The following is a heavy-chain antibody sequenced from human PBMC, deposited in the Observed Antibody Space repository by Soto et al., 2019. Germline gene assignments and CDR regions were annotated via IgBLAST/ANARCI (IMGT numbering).Heavy chain of an antibody. D-gene: IGHD2-2*01. CDR2: IYYSGST. J-gene: IGHJ5*02. V-gene: IGHV4-31*03. CDR1: GGSISSGGYY. Sequence: SETLSLTCTVSGGSISSGGYYWSWIRQHPGKGLEWIGYIYYSGSTYYNPSLKSRVTISVDTSKNQFSLKLSSVTAADTAVYYCARGRDCSSTSCYSRWFDPWGQGTLVTVS. CDR3: ARGRDCSSTSCYSRWFDP.